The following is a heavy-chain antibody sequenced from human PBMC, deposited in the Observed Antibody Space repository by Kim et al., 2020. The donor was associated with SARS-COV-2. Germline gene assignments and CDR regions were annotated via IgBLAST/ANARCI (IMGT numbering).Heavy chain of an antibody. CDR1: GFTFSSYW. D-gene: IGHD3-10*01. CDR3: ARVRKIVYYYGSGSYYTKGDATNFDY. J-gene: IGHJ4*02. CDR2: IKQDGSEK. V-gene: IGHV3-7*01. Sequence: GGSLRLSCAASGFTFSSYWMSWVRQAPGKGLEWVANIKQDGSEKYYVDSVKGRFTISRDNAKNSLYLQMNSLRAEDTAVYYCARVRKIVYYYGSGSYYTKGDATNFDYWGQGTLVTVSS.